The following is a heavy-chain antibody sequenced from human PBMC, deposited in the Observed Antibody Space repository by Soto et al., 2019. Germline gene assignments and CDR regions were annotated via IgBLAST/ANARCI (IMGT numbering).Heavy chain of an antibody. CDR2: ISGSGGST. Sequence: QPCGSLRLSCAASGFTFSSYAMSWVRQAPGKGLEWISAISGSGGSTYYADSVKGRFTISRDNSKNTLYLQMNSLRAEDTAVYYCAKTRITMIVVVIAGSYFDSWGQGTMVTVSA. CDR1: GFTFSSYA. V-gene: IGHV3-23*01. D-gene: IGHD3-22*01. CDR3: AKTRITMIVVVIAGSYFDS. J-gene: IGHJ4*02.